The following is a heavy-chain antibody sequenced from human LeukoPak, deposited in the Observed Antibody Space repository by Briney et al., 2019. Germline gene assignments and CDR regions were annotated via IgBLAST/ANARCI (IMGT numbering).Heavy chain of an antibody. CDR1: GFTFSSYG. Sequence: GGSLRLSCAASGFTFSSYGMSWVRQAPGKGLEWVSGISGSGSRTYYADSVKGRFTISRDNFKKTLYLQMNMPRAETTAVYYCAKDSTTVTTSKRLDFDDYYYYNYMDVWAKGTTVNIPS. CDR3: AKDSTTVTTSKRLDFDDYYYYNYMDV. CDR2: ISGSGSRT. J-gene: IGHJ6*03. D-gene: IGHD4-17*01. V-gene: IGHV3-23*01.